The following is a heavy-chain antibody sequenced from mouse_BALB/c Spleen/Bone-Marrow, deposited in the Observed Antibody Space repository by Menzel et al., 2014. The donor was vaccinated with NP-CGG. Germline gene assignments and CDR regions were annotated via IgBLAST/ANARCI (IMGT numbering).Heavy chain of an antibody. V-gene: IGHV1-61*01. J-gene: IGHJ3*01. CDR2: IVPSDSET. CDR1: GYTFTSYW. Sequence: QVHLQQSGAELVRPGASVRLSCKASGYTFTSYWMNWVRQRPGQGLEWIGMIVPSDSETHYNQMSKDKATLTVDKSSIIDYMQISSLTSEGSAFYYCAGKKSELGLWFAYWGQGTLVTVSA. D-gene: IGHD1-2*01. CDR3: AGKKSELGLWFAY.